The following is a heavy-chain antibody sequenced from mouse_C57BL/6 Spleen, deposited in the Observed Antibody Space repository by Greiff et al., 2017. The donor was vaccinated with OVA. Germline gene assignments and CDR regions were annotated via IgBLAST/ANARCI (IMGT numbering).Heavy chain of an antibody. CDR1: GYAFSSSW. CDR3: ARGGMGWSYFDY. Sequence: VQLQQSGPELVKPGASVKISCKASGYAFSSSWMYWVKQRPGKGLEWIGRIYPGDGDTNYNGKFKGKATLTADKSSSTAYMQLSSLTSEDSAVYFCARGGMGWSYFDYWGKGTTLTVSS. V-gene: IGHV1-82*01. J-gene: IGHJ2*01. CDR2: IYPGDGDT. D-gene: IGHD2-3*01.